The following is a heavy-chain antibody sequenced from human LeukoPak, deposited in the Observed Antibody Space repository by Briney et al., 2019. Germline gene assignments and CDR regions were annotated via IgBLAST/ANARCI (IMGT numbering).Heavy chain of an antibody. J-gene: IGHJ3*02. CDR1: GGSISSNSDY. V-gene: IGHV4-39*01. CDR3: ARHAHSSAWYLVGDAFDI. D-gene: IGHD6-19*01. Sequence: PSETLSLTCTVSGGSISSNSDYWGWIRQPPGKGLEWLGTILYIGSTYYNPSLMSRVTISVDTSKNQFSLKLNSVTAADTAVYYCARHAHSSAWYLVGDAFDIWGHGTMVTVPS. CDR2: ILYIGST.